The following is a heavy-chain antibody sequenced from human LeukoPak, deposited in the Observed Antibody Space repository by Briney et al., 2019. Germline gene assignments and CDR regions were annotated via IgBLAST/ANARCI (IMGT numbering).Heavy chain of an antibody. Sequence: GGSLRLSCAASGFTFSSYGMSWVRQAPGKGLEWVSAISGSGGSTYYADSVKGRFTISRDNSKNTLYLQMNSLRAEDTAVYYCTRLSIVGATGGDYWGQGTLVTVSS. V-gene: IGHV3-23*01. D-gene: IGHD1-26*01. J-gene: IGHJ4*02. CDR2: ISGSGGST. CDR1: GFTFSSYG. CDR3: TRLSIVGATGGDY.